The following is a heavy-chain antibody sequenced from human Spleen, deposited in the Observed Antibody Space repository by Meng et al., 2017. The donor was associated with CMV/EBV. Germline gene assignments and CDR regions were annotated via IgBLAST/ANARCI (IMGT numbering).Heavy chain of an antibody. CDR2: ISSNGGST. CDR1: GSTLCTYA. CDR3: AKDGRYQLLYIGRGLPDY. J-gene: IGHJ4*02. Sequence: GGSLRLSCAASGSTLCTYAMRWVRQAPGMGLKYVSAISSNGGSTYYADSVEGRFTISRDNSKNTLYLQMGSLRPEDMAVFYCAKDGRYQLLYIGRGLPDYWGQGTLVTVSS. D-gene: IGHD2-2*02. V-gene: IGHV3-64*02.